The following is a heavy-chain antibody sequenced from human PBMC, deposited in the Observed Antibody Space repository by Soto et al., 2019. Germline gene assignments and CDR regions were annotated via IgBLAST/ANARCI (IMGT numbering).Heavy chain of an antibody. CDR3: ARNHYHSVSESLGTLSGFDS. D-gene: IGHD3-3*01. CDR2: VYHTERI. V-gene: IGHV4-4*02. Sequence: QVQLKESGPGLVKPSGTLSLACAVSGGSIKTDNWWSWVRQSPGKVLEWSVEVYHTERINYNPSLQGRDSISIDTSENQFSLHLISVTAADTGVYFCARNHYHSVSESLGTLSGFDSWGQGTLVTVSS. CDR1: GGSIKTDNW. J-gene: IGHJ4*02.